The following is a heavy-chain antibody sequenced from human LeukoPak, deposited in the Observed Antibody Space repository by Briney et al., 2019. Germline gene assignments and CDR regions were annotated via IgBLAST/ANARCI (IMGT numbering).Heavy chain of an antibody. CDR2: ISAYNGNT. CDR1: GYTFTSYG. J-gene: IGHJ4*02. D-gene: IGHD1-26*01. CDR3: ARDPYSGSYPEGADY. V-gene: IGHV1-18*01. Sequence: ASVKVSCKASGYTFTSYGISWVRQAPGQGLEWMGWISAYNGNTNYAQRLQGRVTMTTDTSTSTAYMELRSLRSDDTAVYYCARDPYSGSYPEGADYWGQGTLVTVSS.